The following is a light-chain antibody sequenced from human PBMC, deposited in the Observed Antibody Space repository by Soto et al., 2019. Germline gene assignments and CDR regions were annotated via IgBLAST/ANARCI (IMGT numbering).Light chain of an antibody. CDR3: QQYHNWPIT. J-gene: IGKJ5*01. CDR1: QSVSSN. Sequence: EIVMTQSPATLSVSPGESATLSCRASQSVSSNLAWHQQKPGQAPRILMYDASTRATGISARFSGSGSGTEFTLTISSLQSEDFAVYYCQQYHNWPITVGQGTRLXI. CDR2: DAS. V-gene: IGKV3-15*01.